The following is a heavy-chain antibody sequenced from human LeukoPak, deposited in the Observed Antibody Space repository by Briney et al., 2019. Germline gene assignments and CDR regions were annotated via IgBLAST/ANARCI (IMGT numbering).Heavy chain of an antibody. Sequence: PGGSLRLSCAASGFTFSSYAMSWVRQAPGKGLEWVSAISGSGGSTYYADSVKGRFTISRDNSKNTLYLQMNSLRAEDTAVYYCATGPGGYDFWSGVTDDYWGQGTLVTVSS. CDR3: ATGPGGYDFWSGVTDDY. CDR1: GFTFSSYA. CDR2: ISGSGGST. J-gene: IGHJ4*02. D-gene: IGHD3-3*01. V-gene: IGHV3-23*01.